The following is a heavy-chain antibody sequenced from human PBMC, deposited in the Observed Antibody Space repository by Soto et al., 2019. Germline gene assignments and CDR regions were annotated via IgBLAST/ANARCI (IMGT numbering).Heavy chain of an antibody. Sequence: PGGSLRLSCAASGFSFSDYDMSWVRQAPGKGLEWVSVISESGGSTHYADSVRGRFTVSRDNSKNSLSLRMNSLRDEDTAVYFCAKRSPYSSGWYSPIFDYWGQGALVTVSS. V-gene: IGHV3-23*01. CDR3: AKRSPYSSGWYSPIFDY. D-gene: IGHD6-13*01. CDR2: ISESGGST. J-gene: IGHJ4*02. CDR1: GFSFSDYD.